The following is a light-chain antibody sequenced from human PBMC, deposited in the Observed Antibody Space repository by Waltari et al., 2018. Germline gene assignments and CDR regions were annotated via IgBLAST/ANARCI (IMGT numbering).Light chain of an antibody. Sequence: QSPLTQPASVSGSPGQSITISCSGTSPDVGAYQFVSWYQHLPGKVPKLILYEVSNRPSGVSHRFSGSKSGNTASLTISGLQPEDEAYYFCSSYTSNSAPYLFGSVTRVTV. J-gene: IGLJ1*01. CDR1: SPDVGAYQF. CDR3: SSYTSNSAPYL. V-gene: IGLV2-14*01. CDR2: EVS.